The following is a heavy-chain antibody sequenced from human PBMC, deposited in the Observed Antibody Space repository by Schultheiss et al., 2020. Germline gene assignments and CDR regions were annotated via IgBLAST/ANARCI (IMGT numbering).Heavy chain of an antibody. J-gene: IGHJ3*01. D-gene: IGHD1-26*01. CDR2: ISWNSGSI. Sequence: SLRLSCAASGFTFDDYAMHWVRQAPGKGLEWVSGISWNSGSIGYADSVKGRFTISRDNSKNTLYLQMNSLRAEDTAVYYCARVGGVGWGQGTMGTVAS. CDR3: ARVGGVG. CDR1: GFTFDDYA. V-gene: IGHV3-9*01.